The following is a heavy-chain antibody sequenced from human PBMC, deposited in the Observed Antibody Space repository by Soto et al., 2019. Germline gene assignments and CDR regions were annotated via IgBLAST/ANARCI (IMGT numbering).Heavy chain of an antibody. J-gene: IGHJ4*02. CDR2: ISGYNGNT. Sequence: QVQLVQSGAEVKTPGASVKVSCKASGYTFTSYGISWVRQAPGQGLEWMAWISGYNGNTNYAQKFQERVTMTTDTSTNTAYMELRSLRSDDTAVYYCARDLVLQTTTGGVDFCGQGTLVTVSS. CDR1: GYTFTSYG. CDR3: ARDLVLQTTTGGVDF. D-gene: IGHD3-10*01. V-gene: IGHV1-18*01.